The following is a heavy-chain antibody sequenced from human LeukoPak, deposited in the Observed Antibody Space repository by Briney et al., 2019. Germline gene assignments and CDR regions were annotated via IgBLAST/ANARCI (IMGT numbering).Heavy chain of an antibody. J-gene: IGHJ4*02. D-gene: IGHD3-22*01. CDR1: GGSISSYY. CDR2: IYYSGST. CDR3: ARAPHFFDTSGSRYYFDY. V-gene: IGHV4-59*01. Sequence: SETLSLTCTVSGGSISSYYWSWIRQPPGKGLEWIGYIYYSGSTNYNPSLKSRVTISVDTSKNQFSLKLSSVTAADTAVYYCARAPHFFDTSGSRYYFDYWGQGALVTVSS.